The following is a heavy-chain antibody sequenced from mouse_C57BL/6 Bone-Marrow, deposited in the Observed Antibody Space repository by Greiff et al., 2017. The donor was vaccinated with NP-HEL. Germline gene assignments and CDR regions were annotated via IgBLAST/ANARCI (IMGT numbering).Heavy chain of an antibody. CDR3: TRVGYYGSSYDAMDY. D-gene: IGHD1-1*01. CDR1: GFTFSSYA. J-gene: IGHJ4*01. CDR2: ISSGGDYI. V-gene: IGHV5-9-1*02. Sequence: DVMLVESGEGLVKPGGSLKLSCAASGFTFSSYAMSWVRQTPEKRLEWVAYISSGGDYIYYADTVKGRFTISRDNARNTLYLQMSSLKSEDTAMYYCTRVGYYGSSYDAMDYWGQGASVTVSS.